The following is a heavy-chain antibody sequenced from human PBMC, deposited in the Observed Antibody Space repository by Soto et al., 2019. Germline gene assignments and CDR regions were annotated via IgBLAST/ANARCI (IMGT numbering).Heavy chain of an antibody. CDR3: AKLRSAVVVAAANN. Sequence: PGGSPWLAFASSGFTFSSYAMTLVRQAPGKGLEWISVISASDGSTYYADSVRGRFTISRDNSNNTLYLHMNSPRVEDTAVYYCAKLRSAVVVAAANNWGQGALVTVSS. J-gene: IGHJ4*02. D-gene: IGHD2-15*01. V-gene: IGHV3-23*01. CDR1: GFTFSSYA. CDR2: ISASDGST.